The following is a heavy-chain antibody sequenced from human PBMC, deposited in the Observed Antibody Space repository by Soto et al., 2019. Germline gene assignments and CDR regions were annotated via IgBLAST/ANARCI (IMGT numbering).Heavy chain of an antibody. CDR2: IYYSGST. CDR1: GGSMSSYY. J-gene: IGHJ6*02. D-gene: IGHD3-16*01. Sequence: SETLSLTCTVSGGSMSSYYWSWIRQPPGKGLEWIGYIYYSGSTNYNPSLKSRVTISVDTSKNQFSLKLSSVTAADTAVYYCARVGADVYYGMDVWGQGTTVTVSS. CDR3: ARVGADVYYGMDV. V-gene: IGHV4-59*01.